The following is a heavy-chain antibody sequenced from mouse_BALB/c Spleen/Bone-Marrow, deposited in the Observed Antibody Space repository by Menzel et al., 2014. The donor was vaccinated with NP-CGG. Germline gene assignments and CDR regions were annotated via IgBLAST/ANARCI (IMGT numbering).Heavy chain of an antibody. J-gene: IGHJ4*01. Sequence: EVQGVESGPELVKPGASVKMSCKASGYTFTDYYMDWVKQSHGESFEWIGRVNPYNGGTSYNQKFKGKATLTVDKSSSTAYMELNSLTSEDSAVYYCATGTDYWGQGTSVTVSS. D-gene: IGHD4-1*01. V-gene: IGHV1-19*01. CDR1: GYTFTDYY. CDR2: VNPYNGGT. CDR3: ATGTDY.